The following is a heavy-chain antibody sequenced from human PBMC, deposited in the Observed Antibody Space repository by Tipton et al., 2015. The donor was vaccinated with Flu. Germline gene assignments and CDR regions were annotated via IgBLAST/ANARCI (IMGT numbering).Heavy chain of an antibody. CDR1: GFTFSNYA. Sequence: SLRLSCAASGFTFSNYAMHWVRQAPGVGLEYVSAISGDGGVTYYSNSVKGRFTVSRENSKNTLYLQMDSLRDEDMAVYYCAGIAFTRSDGKYLDYWGRGTLVTVSS. V-gene: IGHV3-64*01. CDR2: ISGDGGVT. D-gene: IGHD3-16*01. CDR3: AGIAFTRSDGKYLDY. J-gene: IGHJ4*02.